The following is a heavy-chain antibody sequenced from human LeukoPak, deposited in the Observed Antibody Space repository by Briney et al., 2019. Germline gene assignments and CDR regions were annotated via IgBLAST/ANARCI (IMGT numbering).Heavy chain of an antibody. CDR2: IWYDGSQK. J-gene: IGHJ3*02. CDR3: ARDRQGTPGTFDI. Sequence: PGRSLRLSCAASGFTFTSYGMHWVRQGPGKGLEWVAGIWYDGSQKYYADSVKGRFTISRDNSKNTLYLQMNSLRAEDTAVYYCARDRQGTPGTFDIWGQGTMVTVSP. D-gene: IGHD1-1*01. V-gene: IGHV3-33*08. CDR1: GFTFTSYG.